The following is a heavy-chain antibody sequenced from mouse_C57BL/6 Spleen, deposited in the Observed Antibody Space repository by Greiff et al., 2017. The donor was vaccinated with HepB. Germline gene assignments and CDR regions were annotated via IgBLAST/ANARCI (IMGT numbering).Heavy chain of an antibody. CDR3: ARDYYGFY. V-gene: IGHV1-69*01. CDR1: GYTFTGYW. Sequence: VQLQQSGAELVMPGASVKLSCKASGYTFTGYWMHWVKQRPGQGLEWIGEIDPSDSYTNYNQKFKGKSTLTVYKSSSTAYMQLSSLTSEDSAVYYCARDYYGFYWGQGTTLTVSS. J-gene: IGHJ2*01. D-gene: IGHD1-2*01. CDR2: IDPSDSYT.